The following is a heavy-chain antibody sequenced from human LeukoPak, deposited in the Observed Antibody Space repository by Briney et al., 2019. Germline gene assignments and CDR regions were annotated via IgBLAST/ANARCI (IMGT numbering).Heavy chain of an antibody. Sequence: NPSETLSLACTVSGGSISSYYWSWIRQPPGKGLEWIGYIYYSGSTNYNPSLKSRVTISVDTSKNQFSLKLSSVTAADTAVYYCARDYYGSAAPYWLDPWGQGTLVTVSS. CDR3: ARDYYGSAAPYWLDP. D-gene: IGHD3-10*01. J-gene: IGHJ5*02. CDR2: IYYSGST. CDR1: GGSISSYY. V-gene: IGHV4-59*01.